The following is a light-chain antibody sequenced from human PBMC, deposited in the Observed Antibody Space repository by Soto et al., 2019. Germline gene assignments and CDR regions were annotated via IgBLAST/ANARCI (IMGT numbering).Light chain of an antibody. CDR2: SNN. J-gene: IGLJ1*01. V-gene: IGLV1-44*01. Sequence: VLTHPPSASGTPGQRVTISCSGSSSNIGSNTVNWYQQLPGTAPKLLIYSNNQRPSGVPDRFSGSKSGTSASLAISGLQSEDEADYYCAAWDDSLNGQGVFGTGTKVTVL. CDR3: AAWDDSLNGQGV. CDR1: SSNIGSNT.